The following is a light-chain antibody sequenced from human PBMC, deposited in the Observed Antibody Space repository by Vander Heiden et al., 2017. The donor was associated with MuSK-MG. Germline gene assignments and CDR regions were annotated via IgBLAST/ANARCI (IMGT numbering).Light chain of an antibody. CDR2: DVS. CDR3: QQVERYPLT. CDR1: QGIRSR. V-gene: IGKV1-9*01. J-gene: IGKJ4*01. Sequence: DVQLTQSPSFLSASVGDRVTITCRASQGIRSRLVWYQQKPGKAPKLLIYDVSTLQSRVPSRFSGSGSGTDFTLTISSLQPDDFATYYCQQVERYPLTFGGGTEVDIK.